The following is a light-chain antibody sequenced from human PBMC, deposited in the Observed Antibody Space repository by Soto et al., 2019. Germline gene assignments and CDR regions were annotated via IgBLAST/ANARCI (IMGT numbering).Light chain of an antibody. CDR2: EVY. CDR3: SSYTSSNTHVL. J-gene: IGLJ3*02. V-gene: IGLV2-14*01. Sequence: VLTQPASVSGSPGQSITISCTGTSSDVGGYNFVSWYQHHPGKAPKLMIYEVYNRPSGVSTRFSGSKSVNTASLTISGLQAEDEADYYCSSYTSSNTHVLFGGGTKVTVL. CDR1: SSDVGGYNF.